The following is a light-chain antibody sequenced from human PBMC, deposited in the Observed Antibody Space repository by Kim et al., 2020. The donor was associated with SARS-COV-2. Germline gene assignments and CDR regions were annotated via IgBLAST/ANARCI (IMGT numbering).Light chain of an antibody. CDR3: QQQNLYPRT. J-gene: IGKJ1*01. Sequence: DIRLTQSPSFLSASVGDNVTVTCRASQSINSDLAWYQQKPGKAPNLLIFTASSLRIGVPSRFSGSGFGTEFTLTISSLQPDDSATYYCQQQNLYPRTFGQGTKVDIK. CDR2: TAS. V-gene: IGKV1-9*01. CDR1: QSINSD.